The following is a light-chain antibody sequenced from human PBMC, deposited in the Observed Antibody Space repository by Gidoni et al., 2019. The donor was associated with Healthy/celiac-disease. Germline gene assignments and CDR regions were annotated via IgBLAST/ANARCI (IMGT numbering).Light chain of an antibody. V-gene: IGKV3-11*01. Sequence: EIVLTQSPATLSLSPGERATLSCRASQSVSSYLAWYQQKPGQAPRLLFYYASNRATGIPARFSGSGSGTDFTLTISSLEPEDFAVYYCQQRSNWPPLTFGGGTKVEIK. J-gene: IGKJ4*01. CDR1: QSVSSY. CDR2: YAS. CDR3: QQRSNWPPLT.